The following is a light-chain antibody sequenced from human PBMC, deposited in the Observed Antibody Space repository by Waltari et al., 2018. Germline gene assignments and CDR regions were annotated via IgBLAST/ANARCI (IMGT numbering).Light chain of an antibody. J-gene: IGKJ1*01. CDR1: QRIGTP. CDR3: QQSYSTPGT. V-gene: IGKV1-39*01. Sequence: DIQVTQSPSSLSASVGDRVTITCRASQRIGTPLSWYQHKPGKAPTLLIYAASRLQSGVPSRFSGRGYGKDFTFTVSSLQPEDVATYYCQQSYSTPGTFGQGAKVEIK. CDR2: AAS.